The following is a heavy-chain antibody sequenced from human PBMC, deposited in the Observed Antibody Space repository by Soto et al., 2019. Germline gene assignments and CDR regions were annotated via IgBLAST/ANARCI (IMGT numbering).Heavy chain of an antibody. CDR1: GASVRDGY. D-gene: IGHD3-22*01. CDR2: MYFGGSF. Sequence: SETLSLTCTVSGASVRDGYWSWIRQPPGKGLEWIGFMYFGGSFNYNPSLSSRVTLSVETSKNQFSMKVTSVTASDTAVYYCARSYYDSTGFAVDPWGQGTLVTVPQ. CDR3: ARSYYDSTGFAVDP. V-gene: IGHV4-59*02. J-gene: IGHJ5*02.